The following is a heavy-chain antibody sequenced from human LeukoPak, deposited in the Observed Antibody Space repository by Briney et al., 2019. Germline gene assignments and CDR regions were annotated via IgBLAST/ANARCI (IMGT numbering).Heavy chain of an antibody. D-gene: IGHD3-10*01. J-gene: IGHJ5*02. V-gene: IGHV1-2*02. CDR1: GYTFTGYY. CDR3: ARGVLGYYGSGRA. CDR2: INPNNGAT. Sequence: ASVKVSCKASGYTFTGYYIHWVRQAPGQGLEWMGWINPNNGATNYAQKFQGRVTMTRDTSISTAYMELSRLRSDDTAVYYCARGVLGYYGSGRAWGQGTLVTVSS.